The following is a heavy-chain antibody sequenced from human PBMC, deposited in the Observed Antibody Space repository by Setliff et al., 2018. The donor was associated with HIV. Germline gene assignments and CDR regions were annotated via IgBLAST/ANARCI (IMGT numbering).Heavy chain of an antibody. V-gene: IGHV1-18*04. CDR2: INSYNGNT. CDR3: SRSGGPPYYYYGMDV. Sequence: VSCKDSGYTFTTYGVNWVRQAPGQGLEWMGWINSYNGNTKFAKKFQGRVTMTTDTSTTTAFMELRSLKADDTGIYYCSRSGGPPYYYYGMDVWGQGTTVTVSS. J-gene: IGHJ6*02. D-gene: IGHD3-10*01. CDR1: GYTFTTYG.